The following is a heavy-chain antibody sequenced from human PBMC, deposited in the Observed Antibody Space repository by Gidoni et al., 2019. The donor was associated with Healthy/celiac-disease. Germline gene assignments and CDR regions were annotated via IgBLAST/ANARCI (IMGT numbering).Heavy chain of an antibody. D-gene: IGHD3-10*01. V-gene: IGHV3-21*01. CDR3: ARDYYGSGSYFPYYFDY. CDR2: ISSSSSYI. J-gene: IGHJ4*02. Sequence: EVQLVESVGGLVKPGGSLRLSCASSGFTFSSYSMNWVRQAPGKGLEWVSSISSSSSYIYYADSVKGRFTISRDNAKNALYLQMNSLRAEDTAVYYCARDYYGSGSYFPYYFDYWGQGTLVTVSS. CDR1: GFTFSSYS.